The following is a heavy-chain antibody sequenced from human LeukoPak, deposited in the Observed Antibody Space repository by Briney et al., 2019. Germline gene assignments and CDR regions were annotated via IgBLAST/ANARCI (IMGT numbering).Heavy chain of an antibody. CDR1: GFTFSSYW. CDR2: INSDGSST. J-gene: IGHJ4*02. Sequence: GGSLRLSCAASGFTFSSYWMHWVRQAPGKGLVWVTRINSDGSSTSYADSVKGRFTISRDNAKNTLYLQMNSLRAEDTAVYYCARGPTGYYDSSGSIDYWGQGTLVTVSS. V-gene: IGHV3-74*01. CDR3: ARGPTGYYDSSGSIDY. D-gene: IGHD3-22*01.